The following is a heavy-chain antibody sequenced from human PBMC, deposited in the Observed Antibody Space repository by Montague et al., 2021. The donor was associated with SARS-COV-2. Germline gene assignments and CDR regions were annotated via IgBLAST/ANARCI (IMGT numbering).Heavy chain of an antibody. J-gene: IGHJ3*02. CDR2: IYYSGST. CDR3: ARHSGRDTIFGVITIPDAFDI. CDR1: GGSISSSSHY. D-gene: IGHD3-3*01. Sequence: SEPLSLTCTVSGGSISSSSHYWGWIRQPPGKGLDWIGSIYYSGSTYYKPSLKSRVTIYVDTSKNQFSLKLSSVTAADTAVYYCARHSGRDTIFGVITIPDAFDIWGQGTTVTVSS. V-gene: IGHV4-39*01.